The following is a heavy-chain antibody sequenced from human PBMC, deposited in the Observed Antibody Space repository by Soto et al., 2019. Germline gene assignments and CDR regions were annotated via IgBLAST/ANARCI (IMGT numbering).Heavy chain of an antibody. D-gene: IGHD2-15*01. CDR2: IFHGGNT. J-gene: IGHJ3*01. CDR3: ARARWYDAFDV. CDR1: GFFISSGNY. V-gene: IGHV4-38-2*01. Sequence: PSETLSLTCAVSGFFISSGNYWCFIRKPPGKGLEWIGSIFHGGNTYYNPSLKSRVTISVDMSKNQFSLKLNSVTAADTAVYYCARARWYDAFDVWGQGTVVTVSS.